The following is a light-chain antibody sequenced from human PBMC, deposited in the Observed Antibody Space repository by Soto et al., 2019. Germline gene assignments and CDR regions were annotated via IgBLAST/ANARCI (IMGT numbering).Light chain of an antibody. CDR3: QQYDSSHLT. Sequence: ENVLTQSPGTLSLSPGERATLSCRASQNVISSYLAWYQQKPGQAPSLLVYATSSRAAGIPDRFSGSGSGTDFTLTISRPEPEDFAVYYCQQYDSSHLTFGGGTKVEIK. CDR1: QNVISSY. CDR2: ATS. J-gene: IGKJ4*01. V-gene: IGKV3-20*01.